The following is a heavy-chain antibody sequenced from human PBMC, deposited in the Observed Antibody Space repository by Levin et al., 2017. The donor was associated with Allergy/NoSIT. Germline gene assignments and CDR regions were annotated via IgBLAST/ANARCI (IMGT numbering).Heavy chain of an antibody. V-gene: IGHV3-13*04. D-gene: IGHD3-10*01. CDR3: ARAYGSGSDLNKNAFDI. CDR2: IGTAGDT. J-gene: IGHJ3*02. Sequence: GGSLRLSCAASGFIFRDYDMHWVRQATGKGLEWVSAIGTAGDTYYPGSVRGRFTISRENAKNSLYLQMNSLRAGDTAVYYCARAYGSGSDLNKNAFDIWGQGTMVTVSS. CDR1: GFIFRDYD.